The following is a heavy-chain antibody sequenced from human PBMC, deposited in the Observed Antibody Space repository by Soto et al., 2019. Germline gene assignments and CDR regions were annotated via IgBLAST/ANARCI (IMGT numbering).Heavy chain of an antibody. CDR3: ASGLGYCHGGTCYP. V-gene: IGHV3-30-3*01. J-gene: IGHJ5*02. CDR2: ISSDETNK. D-gene: IGHD2-15*01. CDR1: GFTFTNYA. Sequence: QVQLVESGGGVVQPGRSLRLSCAASGFTFTNYAMHWVRQAPGKRLEWEAVISSDETNKFYADSVKGRFTISRDNSKNTLYLQMNSLRPEDTAVYYCASGLGYCHGGTCYPWGQGTLVTVSS.